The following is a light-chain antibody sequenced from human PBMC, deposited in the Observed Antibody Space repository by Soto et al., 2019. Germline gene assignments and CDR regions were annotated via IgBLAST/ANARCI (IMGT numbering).Light chain of an antibody. V-gene: IGKV1-39*01. Sequence: DIRMTQSPSSLSASVGDSVTITCRASQSISIYLNWYQQKPGKAPKLLISGASTLQSGVPSRFSGGGSGTDFTLNISSLQPEDFATYYCQQSYRTVITFGQGTRLEIK. CDR1: QSISIY. CDR2: GAS. CDR3: QQSYRTVIT. J-gene: IGKJ5*01.